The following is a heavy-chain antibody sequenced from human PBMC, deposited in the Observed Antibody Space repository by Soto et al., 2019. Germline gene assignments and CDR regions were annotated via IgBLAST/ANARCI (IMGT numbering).Heavy chain of an antibody. CDR3: ATVPYCGGDCYQYGMDV. CDR1: GGTFSSHT. V-gene: IGHV1-69*02. D-gene: IGHD2-21*01. J-gene: IGHJ6*02. CDR2: IIPILGIA. Sequence: QVQLVQSGAEVKKPGSSVKVSCKASGGTFSSHTISWVRQAPGQGLEWMGRIIPILGIANYAQKFQGRVTITADKSTSTAYMELSSLRSEDTAVYYCATVPYCGGDCYQYGMDVWGQGTTVTVSS.